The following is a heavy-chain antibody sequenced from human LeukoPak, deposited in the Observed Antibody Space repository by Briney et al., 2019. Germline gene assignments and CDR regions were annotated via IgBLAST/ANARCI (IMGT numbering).Heavy chain of an antibody. D-gene: IGHD1-14*01. CDR2: IRGDGNEK. CDR3: MTELLGY. CDR1: GFIFSSYW. Sequence: GGSLRLSCAASGFIFSSYWMTWVRQAPGRGLEFVANIRGDGNEKYYMDSMKGRLTISRDNAKNSLFLQMSGLRAEDTAVYYCMTELLGYRGQGTLVTVSS. V-gene: IGHV3-7*03. J-gene: IGHJ4*02.